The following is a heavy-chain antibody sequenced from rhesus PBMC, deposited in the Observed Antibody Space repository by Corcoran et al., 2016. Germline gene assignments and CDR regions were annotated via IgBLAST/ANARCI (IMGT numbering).Heavy chain of an antibody. D-gene: IGHD6-25*01. V-gene: IGHV4S10*01. CDR3: ARVLAGD. CDR1: GGSISDSYR. Sequence: QVQLQESGPGVVKPSETLSLTCAVSGGSISDSYRWSWIRQPPGKGLEWIGYIYGSSTSTNYNPSLKSRVTSSRDTSRNRFSLKLSSVTAADTAVYYCARVLAGDWGQGVLVTVSS. J-gene: IGHJ4*01. CDR2: IYGSSTST.